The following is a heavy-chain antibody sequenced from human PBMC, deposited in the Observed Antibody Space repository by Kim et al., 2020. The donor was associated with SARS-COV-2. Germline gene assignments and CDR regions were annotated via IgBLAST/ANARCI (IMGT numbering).Heavy chain of an antibody. V-gene: IGHV4-59*13. D-gene: IGHD3-10*01. CDR2: IYYSGST. CDR1: GGSISSYY. Sequence: SETLSLTCTVSGGSISSYYWSWIRQPPGKGLEWIGYIYYSGSTNYNPSLKSRVTISVDTSKNQFSLKLSSVTAADTAVYYCARDKPTPRGHFDYWGQGTLVTVSS. J-gene: IGHJ4*02. CDR3: ARDKPTPRGHFDY.